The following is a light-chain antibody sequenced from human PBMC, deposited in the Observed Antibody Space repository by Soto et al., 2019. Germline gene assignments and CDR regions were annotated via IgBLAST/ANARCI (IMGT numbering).Light chain of an antibody. CDR2: DAS. CDR3: LQDINYPWT. J-gene: IGKJ1*01. Sequence: EIVMTQSPATLSVSPGGRATLSCSASQNIDNKLVWYQQKPGQVPRLLIYDASTRATGIPARFSGSGSGTEFTLAISSLQPEDSATYYCLQDINYPWTFGQGTKVDIK. CDR1: QNIDNK. V-gene: IGKV3-15*01.